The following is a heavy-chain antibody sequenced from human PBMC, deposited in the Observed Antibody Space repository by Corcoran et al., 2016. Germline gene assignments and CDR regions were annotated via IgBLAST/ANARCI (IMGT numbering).Heavy chain of an antibody. V-gene: IGHV1-18*01. J-gene: IGHJ6*02. D-gene: IGHD2-2*01. CDR3: AREGYCSSTSCHSHYYYYCGMDV. Sequence: QVQLVQSGAEVKKPGASVKVSCKASGYTFTSYGISWVRQAPGQGLEWMGWISAYNGNTNYAQKLQGRVTMTTDTSTSTAYRELRSLRSDDTAGYYCAREGYCSSTSCHSHYYYYCGMDVWGQGTTVTVSS. CDR2: ISAYNGNT. CDR1: GYTFTSYG.